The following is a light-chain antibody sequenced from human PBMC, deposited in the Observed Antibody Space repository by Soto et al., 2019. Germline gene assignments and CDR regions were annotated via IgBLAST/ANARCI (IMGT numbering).Light chain of an antibody. CDR3: QQSHSTPLT. Sequence: DIQMTQSPSSLSASVGHRVTITCRASQSISSYLNWCQQKPGKAPKLLIYAASSLQSGVPSRFSGSGSGTDFTLTIRSMQTEDFANYYCQQSHSTPLTFGGGTKVDIK. CDR2: AAS. V-gene: IGKV1-39*01. J-gene: IGKJ4*01. CDR1: QSISSY.